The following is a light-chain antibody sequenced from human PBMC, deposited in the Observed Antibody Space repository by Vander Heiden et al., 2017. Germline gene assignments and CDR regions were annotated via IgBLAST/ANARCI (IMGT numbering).Light chain of an antibody. J-gene: IGLJ2*01. CDR1: SSNIGAGYG. V-gene: IGLV1-40*01. CDR2: GNT. CDR3: QSYDSSLSVV. Sequence: QSVLTQPPSVSGAPGQRLIISCTGRSSNIGAGYGVHWYQQLPGTAPNLLIYGNTNRPSVLPDRFSGSKSGTSASLAITGLQAEDEADYYCQSYDSSLSVVFGGGTKLTVL.